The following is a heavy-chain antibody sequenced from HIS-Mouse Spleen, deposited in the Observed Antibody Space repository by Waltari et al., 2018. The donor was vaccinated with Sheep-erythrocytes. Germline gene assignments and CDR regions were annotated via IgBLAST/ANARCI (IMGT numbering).Heavy chain of an antibody. V-gene: IGHV1-69*04. J-gene: IGHJ4*02. CDR3: AQTGATTPHFDY. D-gene: IGHD1-26*01. CDR2: ISPILGIA. Sequence: QVQLVQSGAAVKKPGSSVKVSCKASGGTFSSYAISWVRQAPGQGLEWMGRISPILGIANYAQKFQGRVTITADKSTSTAYMELSSLRSEDTAVYYCAQTGATTPHFDYWGQGTLVTVSS. CDR1: GGTFSSYA.